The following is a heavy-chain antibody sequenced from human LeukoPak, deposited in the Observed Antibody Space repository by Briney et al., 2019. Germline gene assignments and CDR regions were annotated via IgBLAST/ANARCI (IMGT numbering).Heavy chain of an antibody. Sequence: GGSLRLSCAASGFTFSDYYMSWLRQAPGKGLEWVSYISSSGSTIYYADSVKGRFTISRDNVRNSLYLQMNSLRAEDTAVYYCAREPEEEWLLLDYWGQGTLVTVSS. J-gene: IGHJ4*02. V-gene: IGHV3-11*04. CDR1: GFTFSDYY. D-gene: IGHD3-3*01. CDR3: AREPEEEWLLLDY. CDR2: ISSSGSTI.